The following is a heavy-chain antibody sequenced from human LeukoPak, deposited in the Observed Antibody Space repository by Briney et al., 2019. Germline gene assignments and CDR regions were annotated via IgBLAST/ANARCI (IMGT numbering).Heavy chain of an antibody. V-gene: IGHV3-30*18. D-gene: IGHD3-9*01. Sequence: GGSLRLSCAASGFTFSSYGMHWVRQAPGKGLEWVAVISYDGSNKYYADSVKGRFTISRDNSKNTLYLQMNSLRAEDTAVYYCAKELRYFDPYFDYWGQGTLVTVSS. J-gene: IGHJ4*02. CDR2: ISYDGSNK. CDR3: AKELRYFDPYFDY. CDR1: GFTFSSYG.